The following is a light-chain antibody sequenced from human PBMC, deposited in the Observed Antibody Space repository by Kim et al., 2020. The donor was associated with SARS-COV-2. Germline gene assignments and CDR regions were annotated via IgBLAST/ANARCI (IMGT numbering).Light chain of an antibody. CDR2: EDN. V-gene: IGLV6-57*04. CDR1: SGSIASNY. Sequence: FMLTQPHSVSESPGKTVTISCTRSSGSIASNYVQWYQQRPGSAPTTVIYEDNQRPSGVPDRFSGSIDSSSNSASLTISGLKTEDEADYYCQSYDSSSWVFGGGTQLTVL. CDR3: QSYDSSSWV. J-gene: IGLJ3*02.